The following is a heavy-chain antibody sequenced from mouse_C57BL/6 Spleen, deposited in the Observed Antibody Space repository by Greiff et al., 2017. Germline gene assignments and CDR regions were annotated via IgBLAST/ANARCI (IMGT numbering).Heavy chain of an antibody. V-gene: IGHV1-4*01. D-gene: IGHD1-1*01. J-gene: IGHJ4*01. CDR2: INPSSGYT. CDR3: ARDYYGSDYYAMDY. Sequence: VQLQQSGAELARPGASVKMSCKASGYTFTSYTMHWVKQRPGQGLEWIGYINPSSGYTKYNQKFKDKATLTADKSSSTAYMQLSSLTSEDSAVYYCARDYYGSDYYAMDYWGQGTSVTGSS. CDR1: GYTFTSYT.